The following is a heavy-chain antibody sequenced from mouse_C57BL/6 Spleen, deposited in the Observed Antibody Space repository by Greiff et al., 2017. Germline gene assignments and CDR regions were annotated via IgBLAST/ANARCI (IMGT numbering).Heavy chain of an antibody. CDR2: ISYSGST. J-gene: IGHJ1*03. V-gene: IGHV3-8*01. Sequence: EVKLLESGPGLAKPSQTLSLTCSVTGYSITSDYWNWIRKFPGNKLEYMGYISYSGSTYYNPSLKSRISITRDTSKNQYYLQLNSVTTEDTATYYCARLLGSSYWYFDVWGTGTTVTVSS. D-gene: IGHD1-1*01. CDR1: GYSITSDY. CDR3: ARLLGSSYWYFDV.